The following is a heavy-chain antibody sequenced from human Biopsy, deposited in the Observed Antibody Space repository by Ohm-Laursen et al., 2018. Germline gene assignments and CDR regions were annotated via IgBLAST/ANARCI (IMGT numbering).Heavy chain of an antibody. Sequence: SETLSLTCTVSGGSFTGHYWSWIRQPPGKGLEWIGHISYTGYTSYNASLKSRVTISVDTSRNHFSLRLRSMTPADTAMYYCARDRGYYSDRTVPGYFDLWGRGTLVTVSS. CDR3: ARDRGYYSDRTVPGYFDL. J-gene: IGHJ2*01. V-gene: IGHV4-59*11. D-gene: IGHD3-22*01. CDR1: GGSFTGHY. CDR2: ISYTGYT.